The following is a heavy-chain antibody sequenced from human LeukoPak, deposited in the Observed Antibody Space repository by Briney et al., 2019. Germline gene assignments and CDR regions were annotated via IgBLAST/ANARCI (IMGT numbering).Heavy chain of an antibody. Sequence: GGSLRLSCAASGYTFSSYAMTWVRQAPGKGLEWVSSISGTGGSTFYADSVKGRFTISRDNSKNTLYLQMNSLRAEDTAIYYCAKEREAYCSGGSCYGSDKLVPAHYWGEGSLVTVSS. V-gene: IGHV3-23*01. D-gene: IGHD2-15*01. CDR3: AKEREAYCSGGSCYGSDKLVPAHY. CDR1: GYTFSSYA. J-gene: IGHJ4*02. CDR2: ISGTGGST.